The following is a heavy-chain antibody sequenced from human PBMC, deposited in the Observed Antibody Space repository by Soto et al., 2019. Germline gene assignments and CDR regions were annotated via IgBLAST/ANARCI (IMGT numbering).Heavy chain of an antibody. V-gene: IGHV1-18*01. Sequence: QVHLVQSGAEVKKPGASVKVSCKGSGYTFTTYGITWVRQAPGQGLEWMGWISAHNGNTNYAQKLQGRVTVTRDTSTSTADMELRSLRSADTAVYYCARGRYGEYWGQGALVTVSS. CDR3: ARGRYGEY. D-gene: IGHD3-10*01. CDR2: ISAHNGNT. J-gene: IGHJ4*02. CDR1: GYTFTTYG.